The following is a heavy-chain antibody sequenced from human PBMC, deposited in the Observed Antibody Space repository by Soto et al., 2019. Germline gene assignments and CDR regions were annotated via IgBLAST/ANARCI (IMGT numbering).Heavy chain of an antibody. CDR3: ARHEADSSTTSCYGWFDT. Sequence: PGGSLRLSCAASGFPFSSYVMAWVRQAPGKGLEWVSGISGGGSNTFYADSVKGRFTISRDNAKNSLYLQMNSLRAEDTAVYYCARHEADSSTTSCYGWFDTWDQGTLITVSS. V-gene: IGHV3-23*01. CDR2: ISGGGSNT. J-gene: IGHJ5*02. D-gene: IGHD2-2*01. CDR1: GFPFSSYV.